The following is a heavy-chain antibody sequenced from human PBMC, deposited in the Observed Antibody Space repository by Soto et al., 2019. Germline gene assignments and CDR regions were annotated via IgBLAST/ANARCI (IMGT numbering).Heavy chain of an antibody. CDR1: GFVFSDYA. V-gene: IGHV3-23*01. J-gene: IGHJ4*02. CDR2: ISAGGSDT. Sequence: EVQLLDSGGGWVQPGGSLRLSCVASGFVFSDYAMSWVRQAPGKGLEWVSAISAGGSDTYYADSVKGRFTVSRVNSKNTLYLQMTTLRAEDTAIYYCASVPIWCGSSSCYTEGLDSWGQGTLVTVSS. CDR3: ASVPIWCGSSSCYTEGLDS. D-gene: IGHD2-2*01.